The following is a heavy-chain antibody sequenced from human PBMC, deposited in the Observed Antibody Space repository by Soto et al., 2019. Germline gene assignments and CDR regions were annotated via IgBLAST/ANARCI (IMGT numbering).Heavy chain of an antibody. J-gene: IGHJ3*02. V-gene: IGHV3-23*01. CDR1: GFTFSSYA. Sequence: GGSLRLSCAASGFTFSSYAMSWVRQAPGKGLEWVSAISGSGGSTYYADSVEGRFTISRDNSKNTLYLQMNSLRAEDTAVYYCAKSLSSSGWFPHDAFDIWGQGTMVTVSS. CDR3: AKSLSSSGWFPHDAFDI. CDR2: ISGSGGST. D-gene: IGHD6-19*01.